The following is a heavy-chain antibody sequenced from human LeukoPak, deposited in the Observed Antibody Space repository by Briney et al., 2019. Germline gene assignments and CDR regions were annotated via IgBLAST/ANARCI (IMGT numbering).Heavy chain of an antibody. CDR1: GFTFSSYS. V-gene: IGHV3-48*04. D-gene: IGHD2-15*01. CDR2: ISSSSSTI. J-gene: IGHJ3*02. CDR3: ARDDIVVVVAATLGDAFDI. Sequence: PGGSLRLSCAASGFTFSSYSMNWVRQAPGKGLEWVSYISSSSSTIYYADSVKGRFTISGDNAKNSLYLQMNSLRAEDTAVYYCARDDIVVVVAATLGDAFDIWGQGTMVTVSS.